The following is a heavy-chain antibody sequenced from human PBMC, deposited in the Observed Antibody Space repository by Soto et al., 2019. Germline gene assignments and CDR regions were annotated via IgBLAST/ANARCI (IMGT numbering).Heavy chain of an antibody. Sequence: GGSLRLSCAASGFTVSANYMNWVRQAPGKGLEWVSVIYTGSYTFYADSVKGRFTISRDNSKNTLYLQMNSLRAEDTAVYYCARYPRWSSSSGEAFDLWGQGTMVTVS. V-gene: IGHV3-53*01. CDR2: IYTGSYT. CDR1: GFTVSANY. D-gene: IGHD6-13*01. CDR3: ARYPRWSSSSGEAFDL. J-gene: IGHJ3*01.